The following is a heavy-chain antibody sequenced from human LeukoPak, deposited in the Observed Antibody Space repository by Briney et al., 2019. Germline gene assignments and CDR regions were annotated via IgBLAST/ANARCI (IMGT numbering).Heavy chain of an antibody. J-gene: IGHJ4*02. V-gene: IGHV1-46*01. CDR2: IIPSEGTT. CDR3: ARLVSSGPYDY. D-gene: IGHD3-22*01. Sequence: ASVKVSCKASGYTFINYYIHWLRQAPGQGPEWMGIIIPSEGTTTHAQKFQGRVTMTRDTSTSTVYMELSSLRSEDTAVFYCARLVSSGPYDYWGQGTLVTVSS. CDR1: GYTFINYY.